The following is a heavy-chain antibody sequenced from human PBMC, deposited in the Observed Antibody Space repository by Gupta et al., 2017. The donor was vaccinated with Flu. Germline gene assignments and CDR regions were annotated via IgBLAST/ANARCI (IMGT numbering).Heavy chain of an antibody. Sequence: QVQLVQSGAEVKKPGASVKVSCKASGYTFTGYYMHWVRQAPGQGLEWMGWINPNSGGTNYAQKFQGWVTMTRDTSISTAYMELSRLRSDDTAVYYCARDRGSSSQEVLFDPWGQGTLVTVSS. CDR1: GYTFTGYY. CDR3: ARDRGSSSQEVLFDP. J-gene: IGHJ5*02. V-gene: IGHV1-2*04. CDR2: INPNSGGT. D-gene: IGHD6-6*01.